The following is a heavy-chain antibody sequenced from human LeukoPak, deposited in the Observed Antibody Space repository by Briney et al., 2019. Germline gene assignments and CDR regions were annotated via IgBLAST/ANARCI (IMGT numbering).Heavy chain of an antibody. CDR1: GGSISSSSYY. Sequence: SETLSLTCTVSGGSISSSSYYWGWIRQPPGKGLEWIGEINHSGGTNYNPSLKSRVTISVDTSKNQFSLKLSSVTAADTAVYYCARGAYKTRVYYYGSGSYWFDYWGQGTLVTVSS. J-gene: IGHJ4*02. CDR3: ARGAYKTRVYYYGSGSYWFDY. CDR2: INHSGGT. V-gene: IGHV4-39*07. D-gene: IGHD3-10*01.